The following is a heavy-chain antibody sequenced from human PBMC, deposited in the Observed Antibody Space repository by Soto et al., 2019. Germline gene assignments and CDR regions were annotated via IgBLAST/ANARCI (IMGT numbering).Heavy chain of an antibody. J-gene: IGHJ4*02. D-gene: IGHD6-19*01. Sequence: ASVKVSCKASGYTFTGYAMHWVRQAPGQRLEWMGWINAGNGSTKYSQKFQGRLTVTRDTSASTAYMELSSLRSEDTAVYYCARVVAVPADFDYWGQGTLVTVSS. CDR3: ARVVAVPADFDY. CDR2: INAGNGST. CDR1: GYTFTGYA. V-gene: IGHV1-3*01.